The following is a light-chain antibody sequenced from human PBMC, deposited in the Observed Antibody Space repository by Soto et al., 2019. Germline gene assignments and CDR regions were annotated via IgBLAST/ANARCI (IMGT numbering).Light chain of an antibody. J-gene: IGKJ1*01. CDR3: QQSET. CDR2: SAS. CDR1: QSVSSY. V-gene: IGKV3-20*01. Sequence: EIVLTQSPAILSLSPGERATLSCRASQSVSSYLAWYQQKPGQAPRLLIYSASSRATGIPDRFSGSGSATDFTLPISRLEPEDFAVYYCQQSETFGQGTKVDIK.